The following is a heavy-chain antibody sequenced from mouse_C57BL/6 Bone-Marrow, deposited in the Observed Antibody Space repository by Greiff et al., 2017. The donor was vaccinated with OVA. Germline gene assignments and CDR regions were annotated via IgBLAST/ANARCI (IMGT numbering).Heavy chain of an antibody. V-gene: IGHV5-4*03. CDR3: ARYDYDGPWFAY. Sequence: EVKLMESGGGLVKPGGSLKLSCAASGFTFSSYAMSWVRQTPEKRLEWVATINDGGSYTYYPDNVKGRFTISRDNAKIDLYLQMSHLKSEDTAMYYCARYDYDGPWFAYWGQGTLVTVSA. D-gene: IGHD2-4*01. J-gene: IGHJ3*01. CDR1: GFTFSSYA. CDR2: INDGGSYT.